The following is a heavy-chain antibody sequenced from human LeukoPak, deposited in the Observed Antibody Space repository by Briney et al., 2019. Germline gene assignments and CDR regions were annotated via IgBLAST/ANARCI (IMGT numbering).Heavy chain of an antibody. CDR1: GFTFDDYA. CDR3: AKDIAGGSASYYYYYYGMEV. V-gene: IGHV3-9*01. Sequence: GGSLRLSCAASGFTFDDYAMHWVRQAPGKGLEWVSGISWNSGSIGYADSVKGRFTISRDNAKNSLYLQMNSLRAEDTALYYCAKDIAGGSASYYYYYYGMEVWGQGTTVTVSS. D-gene: IGHD3-10*01. CDR2: ISWNSGSI. J-gene: IGHJ6*02.